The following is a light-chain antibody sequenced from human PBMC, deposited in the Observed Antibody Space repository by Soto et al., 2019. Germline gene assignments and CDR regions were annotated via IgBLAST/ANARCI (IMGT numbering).Light chain of an antibody. Sequence: DIQLTQSPSFLSASVGDRVTITCRASQGINIFLAWFQQKPGKAPNLLISAASSLQSGVPSRFSGSGSGTEFTLTISSLQREDFAIYYCQQSYSSTWTFGQGTKVDI. CDR3: QQSYSSTWT. CDR1: QGINIF. V-gene: IGKV1-9*01. J-gene: IGKJ1*01. CDR2: AAS.